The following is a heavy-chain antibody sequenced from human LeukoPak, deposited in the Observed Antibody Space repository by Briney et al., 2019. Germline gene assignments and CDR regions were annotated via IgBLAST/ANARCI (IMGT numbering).Heavy chain of an antibody. CDR3: AKDMTVGSGWAVTYYYYYGMDV. V-gene: IGHV3-9*01. CDR2: ISWNSGSI. D-gene: IGHD6-19*01. J-gene: IGHJ6*02. Sequence: GGSLRLSCAASGFTFDDYAMHWVRQAPGKGLEWVSGISWNSGSIGYADSVKGRFTISRDNAKNSLYLQMNSLRAEDTALYYCAKDMTVGSGWAVTYYYYYGMDVWGQGTTVTVSS. CDR1: GFTFDDYA.